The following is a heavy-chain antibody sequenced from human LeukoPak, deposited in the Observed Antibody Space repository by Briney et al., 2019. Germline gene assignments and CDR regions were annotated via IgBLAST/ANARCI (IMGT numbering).Heavy chain of an antibody. CDR2: ISCSSYYI. CDR1: GFTFFTYN. V-gene: IGHV3-21*01. Sequence: GGSLRLSCAASGFTFFTYNMNWVRQAPGKGLEWVASISCSSYYIYYADSVKGRFTISRDDAMKSLFLQMSGLTVDDTAVYYCARKRLADPGDETSFGGTPFDSWGQGTLVIVSS. D-gene: IGHD3-16*01. J-gene: IGHJ4*02. CDR3: ARKRLADPGDETSFGGTPFDS.